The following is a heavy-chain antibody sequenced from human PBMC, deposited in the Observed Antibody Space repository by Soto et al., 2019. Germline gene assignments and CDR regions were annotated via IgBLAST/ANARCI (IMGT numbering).Heavy chain of an antibody. J-gene: IGHJ4*02. D-gene: IGHD6-19*01. Sequence: SETLSLTCTVSGGSITSYYWSWIRQPPGKELEWIGYIYYSGSTNYNPSLKSRVTISVDTSKNQFSLKLSSVTAADTAVYYCARLGQWLVHLWGQGTLVTVSS. V-gene: IGHV4-59*08. CDR1: GGSITSYY. CDR3: ARLGQWLVHL. CDR2: IYYSGST.